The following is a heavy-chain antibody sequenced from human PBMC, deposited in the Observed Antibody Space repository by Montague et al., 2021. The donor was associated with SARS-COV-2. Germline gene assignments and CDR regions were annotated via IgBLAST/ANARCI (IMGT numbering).Heavy chain of an antibody. V-gene: IGHV4-59*01. J-gene: IGHJ3*02. CDR2: IYYSWST. D-gene: IGHD6-19*01. CDR3: ARGSGWMGNAFDI. CDR1: GGSISSYY. Sequence: SETLSLTCTVSGGSISSYYWSWIRQPPGKGLEWIGYIYYSWSTNYNPSLKIRVTISVDTSKNQFSLNLSSVTAADTAVYYCARGSGWMGNAFDIWGQGTMVTVSS.